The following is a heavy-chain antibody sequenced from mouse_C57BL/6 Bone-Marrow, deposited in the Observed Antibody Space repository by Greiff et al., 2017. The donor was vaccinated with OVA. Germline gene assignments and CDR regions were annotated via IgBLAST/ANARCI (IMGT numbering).Heavy chain of an antibody. D-gene: IGHD1-1*01. V-gene: IGHV1-61*01. J-gene: IGHJ4*01. CDR2: IYPSDSET. CDR3: ARGNYRTTVVATGGY. Sequence: QVQLQQPGAELVRPGSSVKLSCKASGYTFTSYWMDWVKQRPGQGLEWIGNIYPSDSETHYNQKFKDKATLTVDKSSSTAYMQLSSLTSEDSAVYYCARGNYRTTVVATGGYWGQGTSVTGSS. CDR1: GYTFTSYW.